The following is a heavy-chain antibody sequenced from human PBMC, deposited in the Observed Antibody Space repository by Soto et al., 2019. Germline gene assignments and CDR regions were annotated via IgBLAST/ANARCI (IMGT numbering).Heavy chain of an antibody. J-gene: IGHJ4*02. CDR2: ISYDGSNK. V-gene: IGHV3-30*18. D-gene: IGHD3-9*01. CDR1: GFTFSSYG. Sequence: GGSLRVSCAASGFTFSSYGMHWVRQAPGKGLEWVAVISYDGSNKYYADSVKGRFTISRDNSKNTLYLQMNSLRAEDTAVYYCAKDYYDILTGYFHFDYWGQGTLVTVSS. CDR3: AKDYYDILTGYFHFDY.